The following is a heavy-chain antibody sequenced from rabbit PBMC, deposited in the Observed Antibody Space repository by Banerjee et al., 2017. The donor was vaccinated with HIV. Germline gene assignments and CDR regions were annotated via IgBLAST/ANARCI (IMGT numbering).Heavy chain of an antibody. J-gene: IGHJ4*01. CDR3: ARDLAGVIGWNFNL. CDR2: IFAGSSSNT. D-gene: IGHD4-1*01. Sequence: QEQLVESGGGLVQPEGSLTLTCTASGFSFSSDYDISWVRQAPGKGLEWIACIFAGSSSNTYYASWAKGRFTISKTSSTTVTLQMTSLTAADTATYFCARDLAGVIGWNFNLWGPGTLVTVS. CDR1: GFSFSSDYD. V-gene: IGHV1S45*01.